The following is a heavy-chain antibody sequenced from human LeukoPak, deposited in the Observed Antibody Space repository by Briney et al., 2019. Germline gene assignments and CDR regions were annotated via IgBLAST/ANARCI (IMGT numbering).Heavy chain of an antibody. CDR2: ISYDGSNK. J-gene: IGHJ4*02. CDR1: GFTFSSYA. CDR3: ARDANGVVVATIHFDY. V-gene: IGHV3-30-3*01. Sequence: GGSLRLSCAASGFTFSSYAMHWVRQAPGKGLEWVAVISYDGSNKYYADSVKGRFTISRDNSKNTLYLQMNSLRAEDTAVYYCARDANGVVVATIHFDYWGQGTLVTVSS. D-gene: IGHD5-12*01.